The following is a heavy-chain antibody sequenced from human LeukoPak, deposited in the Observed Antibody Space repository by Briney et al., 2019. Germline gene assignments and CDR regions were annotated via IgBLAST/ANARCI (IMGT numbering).Heavy chain of an antibody. V-gene: IGHV3-21*01. J-gene: IGHJ5*02. CDR3: GRDVLGETGAGGP. CDR1: GFTFSSYA. CDR2: ISPSGGST. Sequence: GGSLRLSCAASGFTFSSYAMSWVRQAPGKGLEWVSSISPSGGSTWNADSVKGRFTISRDNARNSVTLQMNSLRADDTAMYYCGRDVLGETGAGGPWGQGALVTVSS. D-gene: IGHD3-10*01.